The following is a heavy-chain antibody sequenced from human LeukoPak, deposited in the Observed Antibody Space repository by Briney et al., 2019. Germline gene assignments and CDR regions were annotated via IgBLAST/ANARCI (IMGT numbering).Heavy chain of an antibody. CDR3: ARDSRITMIVVVNTPRIDP. J-gene: IGHJ5*02. V-gene: IGHV1-18*01. CDR2: ISAYNGNT. D-gene: IGHD3-22*01. CDR1: GYTFTSYG. Sequence: ASVKVSCKASGYTFTSYGISWVRQAPGQGLEWMGWISAYNGNTNYAQKLQGRVTMTTDTSTSTAYMELRSLRSDNTAVYYCARDSRITMIVVVNTPRIDPWGQGTLVTV.